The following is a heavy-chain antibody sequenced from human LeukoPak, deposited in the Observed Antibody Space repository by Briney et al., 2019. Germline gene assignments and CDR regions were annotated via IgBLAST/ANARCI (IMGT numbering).Heavy chain of an antibody. CDR1: GYSFTSYW. J-gene: IGHJ3*02. Sequence: GESLKISCKGSGYSFTSYWIGWVRQMPGKGLEWMGIIYPGDSDTRYSPSFQGQVTIPADKSISTAYLQWSSLKALDTAMYYCATTRYCSSTSCYTAFDTWGQRTMVTVSS. CDR2: IYPGDSDT. D-gene: IGHD2-2*02. V-gene: IGHV5-51*01. CDR3: ATTRYCSSTSCYTAFDT.